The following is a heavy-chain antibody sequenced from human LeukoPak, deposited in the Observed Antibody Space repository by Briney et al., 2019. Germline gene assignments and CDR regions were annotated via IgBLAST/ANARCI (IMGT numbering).Heavy chain of an antibody. D-gene: IGHD1-26*01. Sequence: GASVKVSCKASGGTFSSYAISWVRQAPGQGLEWMGGIIPIFGTANYAQKFQGRVTITADESTSTAYMELSSLRSEDTAVYYCATCWDRDWYFDLWRRGTLVTVS. V-gene: IGHV1-69*01. CDR3: ATCWDRDWYFDL. CDR1: GGTFSSYA. CDR2: IIPIFGTA. J-gene: IGHJ2*01.